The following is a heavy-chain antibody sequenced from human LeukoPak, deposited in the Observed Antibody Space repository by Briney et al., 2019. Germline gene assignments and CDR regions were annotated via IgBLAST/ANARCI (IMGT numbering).Heavy chain of an antibody. CDR1: GFTFSSYS. V-gene: IGHV3-21*01. J-gene: IGHJ6*03. CDR2: ISSSSSYI. CDR3: ARDHLPGDYYYYMDV. Sequence: GGSLRLSCAASGFTFSSYSMNWVRQAPGKGLEWVSSISSSSSYIYYADSVKGRFTISRDNAKNSLYLQMNSLRAEGTAVYYCARDHLPGDYYYYMDVWGKGTTVTVSS.